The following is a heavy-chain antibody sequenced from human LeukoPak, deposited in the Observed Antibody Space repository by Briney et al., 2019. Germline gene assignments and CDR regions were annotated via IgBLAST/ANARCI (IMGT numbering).Heavy chain of an antibody. CDR1: GYSISSGYY. CDR3: ARLGYCGGDCYF. J-gene: IGHJ4*02. CDR2: IFYSGST. V-gene: IGHV4-38-2*02. Sequence: SETLSLTCTVSGYSISSGYYWGWIRQPPGKGLEWIGSIFYSGSTYYNPSLKSRVTISVDTSKNQFSLKLSSVTAADTAVYYCARLGYCGGDCYFWGQGTLVTVSS. D-gene: IGHD2-21*02.